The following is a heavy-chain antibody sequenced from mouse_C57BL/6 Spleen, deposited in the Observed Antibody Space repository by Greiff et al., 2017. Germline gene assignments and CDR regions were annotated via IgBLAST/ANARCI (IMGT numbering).Heavy chain of an antibody. CDR1: GYTFTDYY. CDR2: IYPGSGNT. CDR3: ARGAYYYGSSPRWYFDV. V-gene: IGHV1-76*01. D-gene: IGHD1-1*01. J-gene: IGHJ1*03. Sequence: QVQLQQSGAELVRPGASVKLSCKASGYTFTDYYINWVKQRPGQGLEWIARIYPGSGNTYYNEKFKGKATLTAEKSSSTAYMQLSSLTSEDSAVYFCARGAYYYGSSPRWYFDVWGTGTTVTVSS.